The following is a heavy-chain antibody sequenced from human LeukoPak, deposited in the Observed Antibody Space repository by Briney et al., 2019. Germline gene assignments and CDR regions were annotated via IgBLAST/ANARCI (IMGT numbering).Heavy chain of an antibody. CDR2: INWNGGST. CDR3: ARDMITFGGVIVYYFDY. D-gene: IGHD3-16*02. CDR1: GFTFDDYG. J-gene: IGHJ4*02. V-gene: IGHV3-20*04. Sequence: GGSLRLSCAASGFTFDDYGMSWVRQAPGKGLEWVSGINWNGGSTGYADSVKGRFTISRDNAKNSLYLQMNSLRAEDTAVYYCARDMITFGGVIVYYFDYWGQGTLVTVSS.